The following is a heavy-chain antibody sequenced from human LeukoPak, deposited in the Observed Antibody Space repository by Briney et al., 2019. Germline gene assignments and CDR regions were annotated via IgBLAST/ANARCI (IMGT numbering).Heavy chain of an antibody. D-gene: IGHD2-2*01. Sequence: SETLSLTCAVYGGSFSGYYWSWIRQPPGKGLEWIGEINHSGSTNYNPSLKSRVTISVDTSKNQSSLKLSSVTAADTAVYYCARVIKPAAKNWFDPWGQGTLVTVSS. CDR1: GGSFSGYY. V-gene: IGHV4-34*01. CDR3: ARVIKPAAKNWFDP. CDR2: INHSGST. J-gene: IGHJ5*02.